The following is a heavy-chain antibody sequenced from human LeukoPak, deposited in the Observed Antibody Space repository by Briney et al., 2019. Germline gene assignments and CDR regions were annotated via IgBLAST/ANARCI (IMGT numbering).Heavy chain of an antibody. CDR2: ISGSGSSI. CDR1: GFTFTTYE. CDR3: ARDDVLSLGISFDL. V-gene: IGHV3-48*03. J-gene: IGHJ2*01. D-gene: IGHD3-10*02. Sequence: GGSLRLSCAASGFTFTTYEMNWVRQAPGKGLEWVSYISGSGSSIYYADSVEGRFTISRDNAKHSLYLQMNSLRAEDTAVYYCARDDVLSLGISFDLWGRGTLVTVSS.